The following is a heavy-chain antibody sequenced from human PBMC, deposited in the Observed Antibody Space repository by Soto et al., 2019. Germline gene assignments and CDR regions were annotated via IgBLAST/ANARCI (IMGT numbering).Heavy chain of an antibody. D-gene: IGHD3-9*01. V-gene: IGHV4-34*01. CDR2: INHSGST. Sequence: PSETLSLTCAVYGGSFSGYYWSWIRQPPGKGLEWIGEINHSGSTNYNPSLKSRVTISVDTSKNQFSLKLSSVTAADTAVYYCARGYVLKLRYFDWSPRTYGMDVWGQGTSVTVS. CDR1: GGSFSGYY. J-gene: IGHJ6*02. CDR3: ARGYVLKLRYFDWSPRTYGMDV.